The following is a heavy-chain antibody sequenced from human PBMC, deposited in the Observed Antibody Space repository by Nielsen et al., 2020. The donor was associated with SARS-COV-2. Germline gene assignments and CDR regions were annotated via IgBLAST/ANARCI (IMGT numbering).Heavy chain of an antibody. CDR3: ARNLLRFHLYYYYGMDV. CDR1: GYTFTSYA. Sequence: ASVKVSCKASGYTFTSYAMNWVRQAPGQGLEWMGWINTNTGNPTYAQGFTGRFVFSLDTSVSMAYLQISSLKAEDTAVYYCARNLLRFHLYYYYGMDVWGQGTTVTVSS. CDR2: INTNTGNP. J-gene: IGHJ6*02. D-gene: IGHD3-3*01. V-gene: IGHV7-4-1*04.